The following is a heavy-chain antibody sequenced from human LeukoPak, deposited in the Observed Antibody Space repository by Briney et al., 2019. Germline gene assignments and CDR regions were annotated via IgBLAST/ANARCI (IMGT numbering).Heavy chain of an antibody. J-gene: IGHJ5*02. CDR2: FDPEEGET. CDR1: GYSLKELS. V-gene: IGHV1-24*01. CDR3: APYPPLGWFGEPPKYP. Sequence: ASVKVSCKVSGYSLKELSMHWVRQAPGKGLEWMGGFDPEEGETFYARQFQGRLTMTEDTATDTAYMELRSLRSEDTALYYCAPYPPLGWFGEPPKYPWGQGTLVTISS. D-gene: IGHD3-10*01.